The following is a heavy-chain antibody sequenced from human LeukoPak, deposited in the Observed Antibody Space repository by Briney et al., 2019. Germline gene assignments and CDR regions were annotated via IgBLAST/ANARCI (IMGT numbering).Heavy chain of an antibody. D-gene: IGHD6-19*01. CDR3: ARDRVDITVAGFDY. CDR1: GGSVSSGSYY. J-gene: IGHJ4*02. CDR2: IYYSGST. V-gene: IGHV4-61*01. Sequence: KPSETLSLTCTVSGGSVSSGSYYWSWIRQPPGKGLEWTVYIYYSGSTNYNPSLKSRVTISADTSKNQFSLKLSSVIAADTAVYYCARDRVDITVAGFDYWRQGTLVTVSS.